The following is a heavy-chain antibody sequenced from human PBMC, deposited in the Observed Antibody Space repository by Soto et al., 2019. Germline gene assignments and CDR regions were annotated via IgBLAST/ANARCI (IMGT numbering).Heavy chain of an antibody. V-gene: IGHV3-21*01. Sequence: EVQLVESGGGLVKPGGSLRLSCADSGFIFSSYSMNWVRQAPGKGLEWVSSLSCISSYIYYADSVRGRFTISRDNAKNSVYLLMNSLIAEDTAVYYCSSGYDERICYYFDSWGQGIPVTVSS. CDR3: SSGYDERICYYFDS. CDR1: GFIFSSYS. J-gene: IGHJ4*02. D-gene: IGHD5-12*01. CDR2: LSCISSYI.